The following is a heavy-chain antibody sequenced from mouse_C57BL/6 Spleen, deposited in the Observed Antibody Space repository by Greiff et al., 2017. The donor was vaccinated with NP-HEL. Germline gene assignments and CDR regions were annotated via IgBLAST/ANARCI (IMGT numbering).Heavy chain of an antibody. Sequence: EVKLVESGGGLVQPKGSLKLSCAASGFSFNTYAMNWVRQAPGKGLEWVARIRSKSNNYATYYADSVKDRFTISRDDSESMLYLQMNNLKTEDTAMYYCVREELGRMDYWGQGTSVTVSS. V-gene: IGHV10-1*01. CDR2: IRSKSNNYAT. CDR1: GFSFNTYA. D-gene: IGHD4-1*01. J-gene: IGHJ4*01. CDR3: VREELGRMDY.